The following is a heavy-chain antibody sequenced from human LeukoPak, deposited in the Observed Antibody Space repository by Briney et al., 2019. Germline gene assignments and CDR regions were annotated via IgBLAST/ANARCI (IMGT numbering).Heavy chain of an antibody. CDR2: SIPIFGTA. CDR1: VGTFSSYA. V-gene: IGHV1-69*13. D-gene: IGHD1-20*01. Sequence: GASVQVSCEASVGTFSSYAISWVRQAPGQGLEWMGGSIPIFGTANYAQKFQGRVTITADESTSTAYMELSSLRSEDTAVYYCARLDRITGTTALDYWGQGTLVTVSS. J-gene: IGHJ4*02. CDR3: ARLDRITGTTALDY.